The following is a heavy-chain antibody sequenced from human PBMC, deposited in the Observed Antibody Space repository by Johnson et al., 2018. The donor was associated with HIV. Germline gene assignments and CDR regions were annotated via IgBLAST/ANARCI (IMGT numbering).Heavy chain of an antibody. D-gene: IGHD1-26*01. V-gene: IGHV3-30*03. CDR2: ISYDGGTK. Sequence: QVKLVESGGGLVKPGGSLIVSCEASGLTFSDYYMSWIRQAPGKWLEWVAIISYDGGTKYYADSVKGRFSISRDNSKNTLYLQMNSLRAEDTAVYYCARAELGAQTLDAFDIWGQGTMVTVSS. CDR3: ARAELGAQTLDAFDI. CDR1: GLTFSDYY. J-gene: IGHJ3*02.